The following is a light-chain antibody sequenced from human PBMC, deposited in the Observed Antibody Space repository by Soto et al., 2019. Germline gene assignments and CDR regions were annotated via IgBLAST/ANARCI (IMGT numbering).Light chain of an antibody. V-gene: IGKV1-8*01. CDR3: QQYYSYPYT. CDR1: QGISSY. J-gene: IGKJ2*01. Sequence: ALRMTQSPSSLSASTGDRVTITCRASQGISSYLAWYQQKPGKAPKLLIYAASTLQSGVPSRFSGSVSGTDFTLTISCLQSEDFATYYCQQYYSYPYTFGQGTKLEIK. CDR2: AAS.